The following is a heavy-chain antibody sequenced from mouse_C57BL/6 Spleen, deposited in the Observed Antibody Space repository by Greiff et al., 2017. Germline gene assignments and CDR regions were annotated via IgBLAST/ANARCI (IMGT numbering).Heavy chain of an antibody. CDR2: IRSKSSNYAT. CDR1: GFTFNTYA. D-gene: IGHD1-1*01. V-gene: IGHV10-3*01. Sequence: EVKLVESGGGLVQPKGSLKLSCAASGFTFNTYAMHWVRQAPGKGLEWVARIRSKSSNYATYYADSVKDRFTISRDDSQSMLYLQMNNLKTEDTAMYYCVVEVTTTVVATDYYAMDYWGQGTSVTVSS. J-gene: IGHJ4*01. CDR3: VVEVTTTVVATDYYAMDY.